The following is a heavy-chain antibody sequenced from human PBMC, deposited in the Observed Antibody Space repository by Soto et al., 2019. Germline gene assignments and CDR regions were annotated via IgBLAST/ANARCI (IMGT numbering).Heavy chain of an antibody. Sequence: GGSLRLSCAASGFTFSSYAMHWVRQAPGKGLEWVAVISYDGSNKYYADSVKGRFTISRDNSKNTLYLQMNSLRAEDTAVYYCASSSQYYYGMDVWGQGXTVTVYS. J-gene: IGHJ6*02. CDR3: ASSSQYYYGMDV. D-gene: IGHD6-6*01. V-gene: IGHV3-30-3*01. CDR2: ISYDGSNK. CDR1: GFTFSSYA.